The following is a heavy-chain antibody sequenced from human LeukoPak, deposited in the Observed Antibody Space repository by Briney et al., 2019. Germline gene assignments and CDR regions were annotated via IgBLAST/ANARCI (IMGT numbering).Heavy chain of an antibody. CDR3: ARDGTYYYDSSGYYPIDY. CDR1: GYTFTGYY. V-gene: IGHV1-2*02. D-gene: IGHD3-22*01. CDR2: INPNSGGT. Sequence: ASVKVSCKASGYTFTGYYMHWVRQAPGQGLEWMGWINPNSGGTNYAQKFQGRVTMTRDTSISTAYMELSRLRSDDTAVYYCARDGTYYYDSSGYYPIDYWGQGTQVTVSS. J-gene: IGHJ4*02.